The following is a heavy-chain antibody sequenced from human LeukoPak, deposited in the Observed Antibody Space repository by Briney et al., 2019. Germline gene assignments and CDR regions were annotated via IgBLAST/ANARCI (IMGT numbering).Heavy chain of an antibody. CDR2: IYYSGST. CDR3: ARDNYGDYAPNWFDP. D-gene: IGHD4-17*01. J-gene: IGHJ5*02. Sequence: SETLSLTCPVSGGSISSYYWSWIRQPPGKGLEWIGYIYYSGSTNYNPSLKSRVTISVDTSKNQFSLKLSSVTAADTAVYYCARDNYGDYAPNWFDPWAREPWSPSPQ. CDR1: GGSISSYY. V-gene: IGHV4-59*01.